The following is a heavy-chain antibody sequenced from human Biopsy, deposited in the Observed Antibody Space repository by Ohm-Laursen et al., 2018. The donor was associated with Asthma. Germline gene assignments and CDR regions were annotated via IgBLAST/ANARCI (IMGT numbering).Heavy chain of an antibody. D-gene: IGHD3-9*01. Sequence: ASVKASCKASGYNFISFAIHWVRQAPGQRLEWMGWVNTGNGDTKYSQKFQGRATITRDTSASTAYMELRSLRSEDTATYYCARAYYDFLTGQVKDVFGVWGQGTMVTVSS. CDR1: GYNFISFA. CDR2: VNTGNGDT. J-gene: IGHJ3*01. V-gene: IGHV1-3*04. CDR3: ARAYYDFLTGQVKDVFGV.